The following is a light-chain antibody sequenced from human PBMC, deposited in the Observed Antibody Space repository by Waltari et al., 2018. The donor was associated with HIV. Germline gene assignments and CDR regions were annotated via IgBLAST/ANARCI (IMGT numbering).Light chain of an antibody. Sequence: QSALTQPASVSWSPGRSTTISCTGADFDIYGYNFVSWFQHHPGKAPTVIIYEVSNRPAVVSYCFSGSKSSNTASLTISALQPEDDAEYFCISYISSSTPVFGGGTKLTVL. CDR1: DFDIYGYNF. V-gene: IGLV2-14*01. J-gene: IGLJ3*02. CDR3: ISYISSSTPV. CDR2: EVS.